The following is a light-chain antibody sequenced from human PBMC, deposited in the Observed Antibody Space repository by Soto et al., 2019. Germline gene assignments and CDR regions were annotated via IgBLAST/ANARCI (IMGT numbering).Light chain of an antibody. Sequence: QPVLTQSPSASASLGASVKLTCTLSSGHSSYAIAWHQQQPEKGPRYLMNLNSDGSHSKGDGIPDRFSGSSSGAERYLTISSLQSEDEADYYCQTWGTGXRXXXGGTKLTVL. CDR3: QTWGTGXRX. CDR1: SGHSSYA. J-gene: IGLJ3*02. V-gene: IGLV4-69*01. CDR2: LNSDGSH.